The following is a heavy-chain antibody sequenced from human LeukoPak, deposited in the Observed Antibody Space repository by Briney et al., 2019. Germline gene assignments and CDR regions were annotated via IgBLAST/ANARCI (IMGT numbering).Heavy chain of an antibody. D-gene: IGHD4-17*01. CDR3: ARFGPYGDYVDAFDI. Sequence: PSETLSLTCAVYGGSFSGYYWSWIRQPPGKGLEWIGEINHSGSTNYNPSLKSRVTISVDTSENQFSLKLSSVTAADTAVYYCARFGPYGDYVDAFDIWGQGTMVTVSS. V-gene: IGHV4-34*01. J-gene: IGHJ3*02. CDR2: INHSGST. CDR1: GGSFSGYY.